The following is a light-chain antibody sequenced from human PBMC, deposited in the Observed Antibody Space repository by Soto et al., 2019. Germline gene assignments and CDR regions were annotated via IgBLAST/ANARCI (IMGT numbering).Light chain of an antibody. V-gene: IGKV3-20*01. Sequence: EIVLTQSPGSLSLSPGGRATLSCRASQSVDSTFFAWYQKKPGQAPRLPIYGASKRATGVPDRFSGSGSGTDFTLSISRLEPEDFAVYYCQQYMSSVTFGQGTKVEI. CDR2: GAS. J-gene: IGKJ1*01. CDR3: QQYMSSVT. CDR1: QSVDSTF.